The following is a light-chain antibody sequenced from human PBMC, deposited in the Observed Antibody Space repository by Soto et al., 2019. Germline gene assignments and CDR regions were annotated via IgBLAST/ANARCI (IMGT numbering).Light chain of an antibody. J-gene: IGKJ4*01. V-gene: IGKV3-20*01. CDR3: RQYGRSLEFA. CDR2: GAS. CDR1: QTVSNNF. Sequence: IVLTQSPGTLSLSPGERATLSCRASQTVSNNFLAWYQETPGRGPRLLIYGASTRATVIPDRFSGSGSGTDFTLTISSLEPEDFAVYYCRQYGRSLEFAFGGGTKVEIK.